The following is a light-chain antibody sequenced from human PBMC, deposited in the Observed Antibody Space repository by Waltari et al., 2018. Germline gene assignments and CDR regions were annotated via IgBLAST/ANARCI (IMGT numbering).Light chain of an antibody. CDR1: SSDVGSYHL. Sequence: QSALTQPASVSGSPGQSITISCTGTSSDVGSYHLVSWYQQHPGKAPKLMIYEVIKRPSGVSNRFSGSKSGNTASLTIAGLQAEDEADYYCCSYAGSSTWVFGGGTKLTVL. J-gene: IGLJ3*02. CDR2: EVI. CDR3: CSYAGSSTWV. V-gene: IGLV2-23*02.